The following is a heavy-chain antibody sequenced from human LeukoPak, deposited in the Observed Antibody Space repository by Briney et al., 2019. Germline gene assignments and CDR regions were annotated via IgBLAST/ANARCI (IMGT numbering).Heavy chain of an antibody. V-gene: IGHV3-7*04. J-gene: IGHJ4*02. Sequence: GGSLRLSCAASGFTFSNYWMSWVRQAPGKWLKWVPIIKQDGSEKYYVDSVTGRFTISRDNAKNSLYLQMNSLRAEDTAVYYCARDRDYYDSSGYYAHYLDYWGQGTLVTVSS. CDR2: IKQDGSEK. CDR1: GFTFSNYW. D-gene: IGHD3-22*01. CDR3: ARDRDYYDSSGYYAHYLDY.